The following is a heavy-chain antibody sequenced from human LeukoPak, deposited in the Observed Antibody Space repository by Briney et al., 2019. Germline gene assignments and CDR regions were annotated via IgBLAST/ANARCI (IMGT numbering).Heavy chain of an antibody. CDR3: ARVGLDYYGSGFDY. D-gene: IGHD3-10*01. V-gene: IGHV3-7*01. Sequence: GGSLRLSCAASGFIFSNYWMSWVRQAPGKGPEWVANINQDGSEKYYVDSVKGRFTISRDNAENSLYLQMNSLRAEATAVYSCARVGLDYYGSGFDYWGQGTLVTVSS. CDR2: INQDGSEK. CDR1: GFIFSNYW. J-gene: IGHJ4*02.